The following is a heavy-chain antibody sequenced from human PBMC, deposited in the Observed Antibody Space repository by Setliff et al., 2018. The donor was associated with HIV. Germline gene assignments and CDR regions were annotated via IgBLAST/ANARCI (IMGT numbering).Heavy chain of an antibody. V-gene: IGHV4-61*02. D-gene: IGHD4-4*01. Sequence: SETLSLTCTVSGGSIASDIYYWNWIRQPAWKGLEWIGRIYTRGNTNYNPSLKSRVTIAVGTSKNQFSLTMSSVTAADTAVYYCGIEEDDYKEYWGQGTLVTVSS. CDR3: GIEEDDYKEY. CDR2: IYTRGNT. CDR1: GGSIASDIYY. J-gene: IGHJ4*02.